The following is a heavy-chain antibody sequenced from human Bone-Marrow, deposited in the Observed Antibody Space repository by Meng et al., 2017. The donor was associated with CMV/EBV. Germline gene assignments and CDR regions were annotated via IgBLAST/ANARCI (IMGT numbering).Heavy chain of an antibody. D-gene: IGHD7-27*01. CDR2: IDWDDDK. CDR1: GFSLSTSGMC. J-gene: IGHJ3*02. CDR3: ARMGNWGSMGAFDI. V-gene: IGHV2-70*20. Sequence: SGPTLVKPTQTLTLTCTFSGFSLSTSGMCVSWVRQPPGKALEWLALIDWDDDKYYSTSLKTRLTISKDTSKSQVVLTMTNMDPVDTATYYCARMGNWGSMGAFDIWGQGTMVTVSS.